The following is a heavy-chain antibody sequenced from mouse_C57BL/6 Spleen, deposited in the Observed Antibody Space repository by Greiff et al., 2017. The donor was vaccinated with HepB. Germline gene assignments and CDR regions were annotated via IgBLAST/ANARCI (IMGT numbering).Heavy chain of an antibody. Sequence: EVQLQQSGPELVKPGASVKIPCKASGYTFTDYNMDWVKQSHGKSLEWIGDINPNNGGTNYNQKFKGKATLTVDQSSSTAYMELRSLTSEDTAVYYCARNYYGSSFTLYYAMDYWGQGTSVTVSS. CDR3: ARNYYGSSFTLYYAMDY. CDR2: INPNNGGT. D-gene: IGHD1-1*01. CDR1: GYTFTDYN. V-gene: IGHV1-18*01. J-gene: IGHJ4*01.